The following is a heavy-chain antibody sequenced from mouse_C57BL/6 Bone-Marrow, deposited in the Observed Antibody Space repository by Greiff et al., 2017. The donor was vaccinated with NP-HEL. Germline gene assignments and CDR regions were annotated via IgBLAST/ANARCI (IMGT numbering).Heavy chain of an antibody. CDR3: VRHRTPNYGLFAY. CDR1: GFSFNTYA. CDR2: IRSKSNNYAT. Sequence: EVQLVESGGGLVQPKGSLKLSCAASGFSFNTYAMNWVRQAPGKGLEWVARIRSKSNNYATYYADSVKDRFTISRDDSESMLYLQMNNLKTEDTAMYYCVRHRTPNYGLFAYWGQGTLVTVSA. V-gene: IGHV10-1*01. J-gene: IGHJ3*01. D-gene: IGHD1-2*01.